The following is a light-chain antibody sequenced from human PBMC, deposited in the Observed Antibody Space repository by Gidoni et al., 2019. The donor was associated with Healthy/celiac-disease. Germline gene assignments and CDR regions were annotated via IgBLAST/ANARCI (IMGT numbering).Light chain of an antibody. CDR1: SSDVGGYNY. J-gene: IGLJ2*01. CDR3: SSYTSSSTLDVV. Sequence: QSVLTPPASVSASPGPPTTISCTGTSSDVGGYNYVSWYQQHPGKAPKLMIYDVSNRPSGVSNRFSGSKSGNTASLTISGLQAEDEADYYCSSYTSSSTLDVVFGGGTKLTVL. CDR2: DVS. V-gene: IGLV2-14*01.